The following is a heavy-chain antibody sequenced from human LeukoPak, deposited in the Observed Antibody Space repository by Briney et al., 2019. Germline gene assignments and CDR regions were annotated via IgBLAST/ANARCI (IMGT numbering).Heavy chain of an antibody. CDR2: MYIRGST. Sequence: SETLSLTCTVPGDSISTYYWSWIRQPAGKGLEWIGRMYIRGSTNYNPSLKSRVTMSVDTSKNQFSLKLSSVTAADTAVYYCARDSSGNDIWGQGTTVTVSS. J-gene: IGHJ3*02. V-gene: IGHV4-4*07. CDR1: GDSISTYY. D-gene: IGHD6-25*01. CDR3: ARDSSGNDI.